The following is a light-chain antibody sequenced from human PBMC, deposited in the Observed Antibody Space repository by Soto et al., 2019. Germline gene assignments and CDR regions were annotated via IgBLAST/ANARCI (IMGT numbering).Light chain of an antibody. Sequence: DIQMTQSPSSLSASVGDTVTITCRASQGIIDYLAWYQQRPGKAPTLLIYAASTLHTGVPSRFSGSGAWTDFTLTIRSLQPEDVATYYCQKYDTAPQTFGPGTKVEIK. CDR1: QGIIDY. J-gene: IGKJ1*01. V-gene: IGKV1-27*01. CDR3: QKYDTAPQT. CDR2: AAS.